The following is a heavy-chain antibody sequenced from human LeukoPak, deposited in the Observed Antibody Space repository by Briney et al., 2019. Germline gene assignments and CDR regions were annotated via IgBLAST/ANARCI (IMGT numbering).Heavy chain of an antibody. Sequence: ASVKVSCKASGYTFTSYGISWVRQAPGQGLEWMGWISAYNGNTNYAQKLQGRVTMTTDTSTSTAYMELRSLGSDDTAVYYCARASWDYDFWSGYYTYNWFDPWGQGTLVTVSS. V-gene: IGHV1-18*01. CDR1: GYTFTSYG. D-gene: IGHD3-3*01. J-gene: IGHJ5*02. CDR2: ISAYNGNT. CDR3: ARASWDYDFWSGYYTYNWFDP.